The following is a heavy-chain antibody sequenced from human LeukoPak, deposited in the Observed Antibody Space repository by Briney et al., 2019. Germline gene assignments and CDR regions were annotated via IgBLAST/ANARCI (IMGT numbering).Heavy chain of an antibody. CDR2: IKQNGREK. Sequence: GGSLRLSCVHSGFSLNNYAMHWVRPAPREGLEWVANIKQNGREKYYMDSVKGRFTISRDNAKNPLYLQMNSVRAEDTAVYYCARVPLLWFGELLNGMDVWGKGTTVTVPS. J-gene: IGHJ6*04. D-gene: IGHD3-10*01. CDR1: GFSLNNYA. CDR3: ARVPLLWFGELLNGMDV. V-gene: IGHV3-7*03.